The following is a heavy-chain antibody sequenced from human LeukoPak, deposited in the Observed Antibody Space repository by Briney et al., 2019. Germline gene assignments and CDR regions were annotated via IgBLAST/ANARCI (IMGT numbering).Heavy chain of an antibody. V-gene: IGHV4-30-2*01. Sequence: SETLSLTCAVSGGSISSGGYSWSWIRQPPGKGLEWIGYIYHSGSTYYNPSLKSRVTISVDRSKNQFSLKLSSVTAADTAVYYRAFTPFRYDSSGYGFQHWGQGTLVTVSS. J-gene: IGHJ1*01. D-gene: IGHD3-22*01. CDR3: AFTPFRYDSSGYGFQH. CDR1: GGSISSGGYS. CDR2: IYHSGST.